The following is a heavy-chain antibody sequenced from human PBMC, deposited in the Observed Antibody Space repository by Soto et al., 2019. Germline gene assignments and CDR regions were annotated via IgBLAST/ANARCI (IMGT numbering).Heavy chain of an antibody. CDR3: ARHLSPFFDY. V-gene: IGHV5-51*01. CDR1: GYSFSNDW. CDR2: IYPGDSDT. Sequence: GESLKISCKGSGYSFSNDWIGWVRQMPGKGLEWMGIIYPGDSDTRYSPSFQGQVTISADKSIGTAYLQWSSLKASDTAIYYCARHLSPFFDYWGQGTLVTAPQ. J-gene: IGHJ4*02.